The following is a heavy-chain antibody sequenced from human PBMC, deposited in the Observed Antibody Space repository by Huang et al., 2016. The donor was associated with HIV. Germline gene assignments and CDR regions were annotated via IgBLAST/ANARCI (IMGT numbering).Heavy chain of an antibody. Sequence: EMQLLESGGGLVQPGGSLRLTCAASAFTFRSYAMSWVRQAPGRGLEGVSVTSGSGGNTYYADSGKGRFTISRDNSKNTLYLQMNSLRAEDTAVYYCAKVASGYDFSARGSDWFDPWGQGTLVSVSS. J-gene: IGHJ5*02. CDR3: AKVASGYDFSARGSDWFDP. V-gene: IGHV3-23*01. D-gene: IGHD5-12*01. CDR1: AFTFRSYA. CDR2: TSGSGGNT.